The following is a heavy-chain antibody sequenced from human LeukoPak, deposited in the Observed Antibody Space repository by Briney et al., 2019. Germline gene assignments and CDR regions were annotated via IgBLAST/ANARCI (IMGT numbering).Heavy chain of an antibody. CDR2: VDPQDGET. D-gene: IGHD1-26*01. CDR1: VYTFTDFY. V-gene: IGHV1-69-2*01. CDR3: ATAPVGATVFDY. Sequence: GSSVTVSFKAFVYTFTDFYMHWVQQAPGKGLEGMGRVDPQDGETIYVEKLQSRVTITADTSTDTAYMELSSLRPEDTAVYYCATAPVGATVFDYWGQGTLVTVSS. J-gene: IGHJ4*02.